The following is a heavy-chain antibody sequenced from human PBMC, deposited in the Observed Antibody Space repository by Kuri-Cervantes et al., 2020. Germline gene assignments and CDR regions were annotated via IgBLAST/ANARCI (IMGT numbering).Heavy chain of an antibody. J-gene: IGHJ5*02. V-gene: IGHV1-8*01. CDR3: ARDLAVAGTIWFDP. D-gene: IGHD6-19*01. CDR2: MNPNSGNT. Sequence: ASVKVSCKASGYTFTSYDINWVRQATGQGLEWMGWMNPNSGNTGYAQKFQGRVTMTRNTSISTAYMELSSLRSEDTAVYYCARDLAVAGTIWFDPWRQGTLVTVSS. CDR1: GYTFTSYD.